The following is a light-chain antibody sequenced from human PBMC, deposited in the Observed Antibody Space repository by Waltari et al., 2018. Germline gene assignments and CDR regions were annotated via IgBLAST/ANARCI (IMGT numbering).Light chain of an antibody. CDR2: DVS. J-gene: IGLJ3*02. CDR1: SRYVGRYNY. V-gene: IGLV2-11*02. CDR3: CSYAGSPWV. Sequence: QSALTQPRPVSGSPGQSVTIPCTGTSRYVGRYNYVSWYPQHPGKAPKLMIYDVSKRPSGVPDRFSGSKSGNTASLTISGLQAEDEADYYCCSYAGSPWVFGGGTKLTVL.